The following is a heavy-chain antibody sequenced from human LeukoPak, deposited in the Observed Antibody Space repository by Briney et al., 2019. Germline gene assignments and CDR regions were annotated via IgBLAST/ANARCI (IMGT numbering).Heavy chain of an antibody. D-gene: IGHD2-2*01. CDR1: GFTFSSYE. CDR2: ISSSGSTI. Sequence: PGGSLRLSCAASGFTFSSYEMNWVRQAPGKGLEWVSYISSSGSTIYYADSVKGRFTTSRDNAKNSLYLQMNSLRAEDTAVYYCAREASGYCSGTSCPNLYYYYYGMDVWGKGTTVTVSS. J-gene: IGHJ6*04. CDR3: AREASGYCSGTSCPNLYYYYYGMDV. V-gene: IGHV3-48*03.